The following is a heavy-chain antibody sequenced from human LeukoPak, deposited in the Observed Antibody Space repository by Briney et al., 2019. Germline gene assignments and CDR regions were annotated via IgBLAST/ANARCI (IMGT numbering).Heavy chain of an antibody. CDR3: ARFSYGDLLVIDY. CDR2: ISSSSSYI. CDR1: GFTFSSYS. V-gene: IGHV3-21*01. Sequence: PGGSLRLSCAASGFTFSSYSMNWVRQAPGKGLEWVSSISSSSSYIYYADSVKGRFTISRDNAKNSLYLQMNSLRAEATAVYYCARFSYGDLLVIDYWGQGTLVTVSS. J-gene: IGHJ4*02. D-gene: IGHD4-17*01.